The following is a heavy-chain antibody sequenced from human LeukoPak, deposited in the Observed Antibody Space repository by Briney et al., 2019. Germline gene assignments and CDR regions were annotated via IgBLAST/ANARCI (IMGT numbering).Heavy chain of an antibody. CDR2: ISGSDGTI. CDR1: GFTYSDYY. CDR3: AREFTQRDY. V-gene: IGHV3-11*01. J-gene: IGHJ4*02. Sequence: GGSLRLSCVASGFTYSDYYMSWIRQAPGKGLEWVSYISGSDGTIKYADSVKGRFTISRDNAKNSLYLQMNSLRVEDTAVYYCAREFTQRDYWGQGTLVTVSS.